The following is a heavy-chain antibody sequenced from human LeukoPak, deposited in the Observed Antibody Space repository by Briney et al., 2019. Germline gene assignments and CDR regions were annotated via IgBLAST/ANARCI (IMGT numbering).Heavy chain of an antibody. V-gene: IGHV1-2*06. J-gene: IGHJ6*03. D-gene: IGHD2-2*01. CDR2: INPNSGGT. CDR3: AREGRYCSSTSCYYYYYYMDV. Sequence: ASVKVSCKASGYTFTGYYMQWVRQAPGQGPEWMGRINPNSGGTNYAQKFQGRVTMTRDTSISTAYMELSRLRSDDTAVYYCAREGRYCSSTSCYYYYYYMDVWGKGTTDTVSS. CDR1: GYTFTGYY.